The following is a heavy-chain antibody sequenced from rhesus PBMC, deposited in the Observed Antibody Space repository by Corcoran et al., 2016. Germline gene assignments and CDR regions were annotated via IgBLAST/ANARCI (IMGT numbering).Heavy chain of an antibody. Sequence: QVQLQESGPGLVKPLETLSLTCAVSGDSMGSKYWTWIRQPPGKGLEWIGYSYGNGNTVSYKSSLKSRVTLSVDTSKNQFSLKVHSVTAADTAVYYCAKILAAGSFDYWGQGVLVTVSS. D-gene: IGHD6-31*01. V-gene: IGHV4S11*01. CDR3: AKILAAGSFDY. CDR1: GDSMGSKY. J-gene: IGHJ4*01. CDR2: SYGNGNTV.